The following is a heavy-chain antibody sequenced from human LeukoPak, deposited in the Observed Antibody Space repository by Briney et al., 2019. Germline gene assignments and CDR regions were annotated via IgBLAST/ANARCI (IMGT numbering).Heavy chain of an antibody. Sequence: SETLSLTCTVSGGSVSSGSYYWSWIRQPPGKGLEWIGYIYYSGSTNYNPSLKSRVTISVDTSKNQFSLKLSSVTAADTAVYYCAREGGQRGYSYGYRYWGQGTLVTVSS. CDR1: GGSVSSGSYY. J-gene: IGHJ4*02. CDR2: IYYSGST. CDR3: AREGGQRGYSYGYRY. V-gene: IGHV4-61*01. D-gene: IGHD5-18*01.